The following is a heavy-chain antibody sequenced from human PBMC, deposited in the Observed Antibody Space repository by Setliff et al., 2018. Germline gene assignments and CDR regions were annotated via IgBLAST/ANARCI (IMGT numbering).Heavy chain of an antibody. D-gene: IGHD3-10*02. Sequence: PSETLSLTCTVSGGSINSGGYYWSWIRQHPGKGLEWIGYIYYSGSTDYNPSLKSRVTISVDTSKNQFSLRLSSVTAADTAVYYCARDDVRGYYMDVWGKGTTVTVSS. CDR1: GGSINSGGYY. CDR3: ARDDVRGYYMDV. J-gene: IGHJ6*03. V-gene: IGHV4-31*03. CDR2: IYYSGST.